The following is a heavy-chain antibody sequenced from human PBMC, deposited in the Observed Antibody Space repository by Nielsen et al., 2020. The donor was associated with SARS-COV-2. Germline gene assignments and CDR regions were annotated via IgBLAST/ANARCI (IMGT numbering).Heavy chain of an antibody. CDR2: INHSGST. V-gene: IGHV4-34*01. J-gene: IGHJ4*02. CDR1: GGSFSGYY. CDR3: ARHYPDYDILTGPNDY. D-gene: IGHD3-9*01. Sequence: SETLSLTCAVYGGSFSGYYWSWIRQPPGKGLEWIGEINHSGSTNYNPSLKSRVTISVDTSKNQFSLKLSSVTAADTAVYYCARHYPDYDILTGPNDYWGQGTLVTVSS.